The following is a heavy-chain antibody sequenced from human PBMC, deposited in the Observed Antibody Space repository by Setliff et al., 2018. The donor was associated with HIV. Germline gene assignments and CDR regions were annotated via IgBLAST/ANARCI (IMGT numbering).Heavy chain of an antibody. D-gene: IGHD2-8*01. Sequence: SETLSLTCTVSNGSISSGTFYWNWIRQPAGKGLEWIGRINTSGSTNYNPSLKSRVTISEDTSKNQFSLKVNSVTAADTAMYFCARESPDGLDYWGRGTLVTVSS. V-gene: IGHV4-61*02. CDR3: ARESPDGLDY. J-gene: IGHJ4*02. CDR1: NGSISSGTFY. CDR2: INTSGST.